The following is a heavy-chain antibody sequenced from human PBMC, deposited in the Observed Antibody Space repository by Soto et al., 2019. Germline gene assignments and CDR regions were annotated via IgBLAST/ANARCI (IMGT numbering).Heavy chain of an antibody. V-gene: IGHV2-5*02. CDR2: IYWDDDK. CDR1: GFSLSTSGVG. Sequence: KESGPTLVKPTQTLTLTCPFSGFSLSTSGVGVGWIRQPPGKALEWLALIYWDDDKRYSPSLKSRLTITKDTSKNQVVLTMTNMDPVDTATYYCAHEPDCTNGVCYTHGYFDYWGQGTLVTVSS. J-gene: IGHJ4*02. CDR3: AHEPDCTNGVCYTHGYFDY. D-gene: IGHD2-8*01.